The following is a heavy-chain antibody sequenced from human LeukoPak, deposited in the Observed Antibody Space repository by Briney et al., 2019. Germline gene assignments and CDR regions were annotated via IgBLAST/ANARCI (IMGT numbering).Heavy chain of an antibody. V-gene: IGHV1-46*01. CDR3: ARAYSGWSSDY. D-gene: IGHD6-19*01. CDR2: IIPTGGST. J-gene: IGHJ4*02. CDR1: GYTFTSYY. Sequence: ASVKVSCKASGYTFTSYYMHWMRQAPGQGLEWMGMIIPTGGSTSYAHKFQGRVTMTRDTSTNTVYMEPSSLRSEDTAVYYCARAYSGWSSDYWGQGTLVTVSS.